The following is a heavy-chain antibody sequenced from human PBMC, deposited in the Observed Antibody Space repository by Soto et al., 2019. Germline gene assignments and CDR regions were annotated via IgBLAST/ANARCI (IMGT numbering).Heavy chain of an antibody. CDR1: GFTFSSYA. D-gene: IGHD3-9*01. J-gene: IGHJ3*02. V-gene: IGHV3-23*01. Sequence: EVQLLESGGGLVQPGGSLRLSCAASGFTFSSYAMSWVRQAPGQGLEWVSAISGSGGSTYYADSVKGRFTISRDNSKNTLYLQMNSLRAEDTAVYYCAKARALRYYDLDAFDIWGQGTMVTVSS. CDR3: AKARALRYYDLDAFDI. CDR2: ISGSGGST.